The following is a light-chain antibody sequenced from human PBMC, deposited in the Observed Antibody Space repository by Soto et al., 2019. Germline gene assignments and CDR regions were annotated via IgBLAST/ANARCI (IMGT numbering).Light chain of an antibody. J-gene: IGLJ3*02. CDR3: SSYTTSTTWV. CDR2: EVR. CDR1: SSDIGAWNY. V-gene: IGLV2-14*03. Sequence: QSALTQPASVSGSPGQSITLSCIGSSSDIGAWNYVSWFQQHPGKAPKLIIYEVRNRPSGVSDRFSGSKSGNTASLTISGLQAEDEAHYHCSSYTTSTTWVFGGGTKLTVL.